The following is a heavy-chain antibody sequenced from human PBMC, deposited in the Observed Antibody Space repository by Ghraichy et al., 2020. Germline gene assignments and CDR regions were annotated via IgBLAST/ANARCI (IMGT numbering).Heavy chain of an antibody. CDR2: IYYSGNT. D-gene: IGHD3-22*01. V-gene: IGHV4-39*07. Sequence: SETLSLTCTVSGASMRSSSYYWGWIRQPPGKGLEWIGNIYYSGNTYYTPSLKSRVIISLDASKNQFSLKLNSLTAADTALYYCVRGIYYYDTSGSAPAFDIWGQGTLVTVS. CDR3: VRGIYYYDTSGSAPAFDI. J-gene: IGHJ3*02. CDR1: GASMRSSSYY.